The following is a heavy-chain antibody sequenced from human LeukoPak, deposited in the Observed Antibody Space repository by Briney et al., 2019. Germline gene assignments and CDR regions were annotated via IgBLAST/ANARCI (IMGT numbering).Heavy chain of an antibody. D-gene: IGHD2-21*01. J-gene: IGHJ5*02. V-gene: IGHV2-70*11. CDR1: GFSLITSGMC. CDR3: ARIQDCGGYNWFDP. CDR2: IDWDDDK. Sequence: SGPTLVKPTQTLTLTCTFSGFSLITSGMCVSWMRQPPGKALEWLARIDWDDDKYYSTSLKTRLTISKDTSKNQVVLTMTNMDPVDTATYYCARIQDCGGYNWFDPWGQGTLVTVSS.